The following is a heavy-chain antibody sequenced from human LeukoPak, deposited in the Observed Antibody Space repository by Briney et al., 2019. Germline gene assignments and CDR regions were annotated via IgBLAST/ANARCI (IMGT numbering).Heavy chain of an antibody. D-gene: IGHD1-26*01. CDR1: GFTLSGYR. J-gene: IGHJ4*02. V-gene: IGHV3-21*01. Sequence: PGGSLRLSCAASGFTLSGYRINWVRQAPGKGLEWVSSISSFSTYIYYADSVKGRFTISRDNAKNSLYLQMNSLRAEDTAVYYCARLSGNFGSYYFDYWGQGTLVTVSS. CDR3: ARLSGNFGSYYFDY. CDR2: ISSFSTYI.